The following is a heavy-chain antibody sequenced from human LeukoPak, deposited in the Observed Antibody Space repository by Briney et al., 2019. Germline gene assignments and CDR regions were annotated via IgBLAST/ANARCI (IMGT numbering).Heavy chain of an antibody. J-gene: IGHJ4*02. CDR3: ARDRRYDSSGYYGRYFDY. CDR1: GGSISSSSYY. V-gene: IGHV4-39*07. Sequence: EPSETLSLTCTVSGGSISSSSYYWGWIRQPPGKGLEWIGSIYYSGSTYYNPSLKSRVTISVDTSKNQFSLKLSSVTAADTAVYYCARDRRYDSSGYYGRYFDYWGQGTLVTVSS. CDR2: IYYSGST. D-gene: IGHD3-22*01.